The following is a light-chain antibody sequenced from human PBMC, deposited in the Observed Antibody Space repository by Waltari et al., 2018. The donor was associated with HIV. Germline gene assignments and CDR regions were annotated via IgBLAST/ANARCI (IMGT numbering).Light chain of an antibody. Sequence: QSALPPPSSVAGSPGPSITISCTGTSRDFGGSNYVYWYQQHPGKAPKLMIYDVSKRPSGVSNRFSGSKSGNTASLTISGLQAEDEADYYCCSYAGSSTLVFGGGTKLTVL. CDR1: SRDFGGSNY. CDR3: CSYAGSSTLV. V-gene: IGLV2-23*02. J-gene: IGLJ2*01. CDR2: DVS.